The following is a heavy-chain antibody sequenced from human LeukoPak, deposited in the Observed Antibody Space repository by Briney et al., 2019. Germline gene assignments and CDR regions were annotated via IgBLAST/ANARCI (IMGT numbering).Heavy chain of an antibody. V-gene: IGHV4-59*01. J-gene: IGHJ4*02. CDR1: GGSISSYY. D-gene: IGHD6-19*01. CDR2: IYYSGST. Sequence: PSETLSLTYTVSGGSISSYYWSWIRQPPGKGLEWIGYIYYSGSTNYKPSLKSRVTISVDTSKNQFSLKLSSVTAADTAVYYCARGFYSSGWYYFDYWGQGTLVTVSS. CDR3: ARGFYSSGWYYFDY.